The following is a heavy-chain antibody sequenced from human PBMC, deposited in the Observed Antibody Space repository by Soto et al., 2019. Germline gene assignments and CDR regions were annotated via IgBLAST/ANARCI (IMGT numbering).Heavy chain of an antibody. Sequence: ESGGGLVQPGGSLKLSCVAAGFTFGDSTVHWVRQASGKGLEWVGRIRSRANNYATLYAASVKGRFTISRDESRDTASLQMNSLKTEDTAVYLCLTARVGTFNIWGQGTMVTVSS. CDR2: IRSRANNYAT. J-gene: IGHJ3*02. CDR1: GFTFGDST. V-gene: IGHV3-73*01. CDR3: LTARVGTFNI.